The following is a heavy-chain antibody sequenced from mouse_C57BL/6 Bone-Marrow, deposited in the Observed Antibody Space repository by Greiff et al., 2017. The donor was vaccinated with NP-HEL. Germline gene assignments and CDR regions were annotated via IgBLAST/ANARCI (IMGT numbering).Heavy chain of an antibody. CDR2: ISSGGSSN. J-gene: IGHJ3*01. D-gene: IGHD2-4*01. V-gene: IGHV5-6*01. CDR3: ASPYDYDVAWFAY. CDR1: GFTFSSYG. Sequence: EVQGVESGGDLVKPGGSLKLSCAASGFTFSSYGMSWVRQTPDKRLEWVATISSGGSSNYYPDSVKGRFTISRDNAKNTLYLQMSSLKSEDTAMYYCASPYDYDVAWFAYWGQGTLVTVSA.